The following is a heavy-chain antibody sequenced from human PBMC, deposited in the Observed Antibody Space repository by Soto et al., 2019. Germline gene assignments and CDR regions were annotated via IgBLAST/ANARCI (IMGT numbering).Heavy chain of an antibody. V-gene: IGHV3-23*01. D-gene: IGHD3-16*01. J-gene: IGHJ2*01. CDR3: ARREGGWYFDL. CDR2: ISGSGDST. Sequence: EVQLLESGGGLVQPGGSLRLSCVASGFTFSSYAMNWVRQAPGKGLEWVSVISGSGDSTYYADSVKGRFTISRDNSKNTLYLQMNSLRAEDTAVYYCARREGGWYFDLWGRGTLVTVSS. CDR1: GFTFSSYA.